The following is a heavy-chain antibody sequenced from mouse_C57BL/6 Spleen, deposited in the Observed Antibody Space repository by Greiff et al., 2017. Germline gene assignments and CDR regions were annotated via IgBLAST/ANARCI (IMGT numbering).Heavy chain of an antibody. J-gene: IGHJ2*01. CDR1: GYTFTSYW. CDR3: ARHYCKNDFDY. V-gene: IGHV1-64*01. Sequence: VQLQQPGAELVKPGASVKLSCKASGYTFTSYWMHWVKQRPGQGLEWIGMIHPNSGSTNYNEKFKSKATLTVDKSSRTAYMQLSSLTSEDSAVYYCARHYCKNDFDYWGQGTTLTVSS. CDR2: IHPNSGST. D-gene: IGHD2-1*01.